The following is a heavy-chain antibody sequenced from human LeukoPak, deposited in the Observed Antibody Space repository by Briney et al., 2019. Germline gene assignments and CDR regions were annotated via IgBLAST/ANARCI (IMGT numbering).Heavy chain of an antibody. CDR3: AKDKDYGYYSFDY. Sequence: PGRSLRLSCAASGFTFSSYGMHWVRQAPGKGLEWVAVISYDGSNKYYADSVKGRFTISRDNSKNTLYLQMNSLRAEDTAVYYYAKDKDYGYYSFDYWGQGTLDTVSS. D-gene: IGHD4-17*01. J-gene: IGHJ4*02. V-gene: IGHV3-30*18. CDR1: GFTFSSYG. CDR2: ISYDGSNK.